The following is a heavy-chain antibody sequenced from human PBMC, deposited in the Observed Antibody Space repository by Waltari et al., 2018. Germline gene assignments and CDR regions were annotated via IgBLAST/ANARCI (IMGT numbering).Heavy chain of an antibody. D-gene: IGHD3-3*01. V-gene: IGHV3-23*04. CDR2: ISGMGGST. Sequence: EVQLVESGGGLVQPGGSLRLSCAASGFTFSSYAMSWVRQAPGKGLEWVSAISGMGGSTYYADSVKGRFTISRDNSKNTLYLQMNSLRAEDTAVYYCAKGFLEWVLFGHNAMDVWGQGTTVTVSS. CDR3: AKGFLEWVLFGHNAMDV. J-gene: IGHJ6*02. CDR1: GFTFSSYA.